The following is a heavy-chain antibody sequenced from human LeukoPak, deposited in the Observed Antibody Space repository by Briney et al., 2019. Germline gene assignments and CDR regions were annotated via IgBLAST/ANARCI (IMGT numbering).Heavy chain of an antibody. CDR1: GGSISSSSYY. J-gene: IGHJ4*02. V-gene: IGHV4-39*07. CDR2: IYYSGST. Sequence: SETLSLTCTVSGGSISSSSYYWGWIRQPPGKGLEWIGSIYYSGSTYYNPSLKSRVTISVDTSKNQFSLKLSSVTAADTAVYYCARDSDPKYYYDSSGYYRVNYWGQGTLVTVSS. D-gene: IGHD3-22*01. CDR3: ARDSDPKYYYDSSGYYRVNY.